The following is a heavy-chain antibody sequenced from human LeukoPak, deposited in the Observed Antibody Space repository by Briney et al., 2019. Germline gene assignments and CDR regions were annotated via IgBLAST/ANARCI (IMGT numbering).Heavy chain of an antibody. Sequence: SETLSLTCTVSGGSISSSSYYWGWIRQPPGKGLEWIGSIYYSGSTYYNPSLESRVTISVDTSKNQFSLKLSSVTAADTAVYYCARLGIAAGDYWGQGTLVTVSS. CDR1: GGSISSSSYY. CDR2: IYYSGST. CDR3: ARLGIAAGDY. D-gene: IGHD6-13*01. V-gene: IGHV4-39*01. J-gene: IGHJ4*02.